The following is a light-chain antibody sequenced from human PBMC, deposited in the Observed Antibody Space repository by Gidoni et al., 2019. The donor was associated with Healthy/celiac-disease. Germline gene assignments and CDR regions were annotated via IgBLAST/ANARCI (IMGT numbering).Light chain of an antibody. CDR1: QSISSW. CDR3: QQYNSYSGYWT. V-gene: IGKV1-5*03. Sequence: DIQMTQSPSTLSASVGDRVTITCRASQSISSWLAWYQQKPGKAPKLLIYKASSLESGVPSRFSGSGSGTEFTLTISSLQPDDFATYYCQQYNSYSGYWTFXQXTKVEIK. J-gene: IGKJ1*01. CDR2: KAS.